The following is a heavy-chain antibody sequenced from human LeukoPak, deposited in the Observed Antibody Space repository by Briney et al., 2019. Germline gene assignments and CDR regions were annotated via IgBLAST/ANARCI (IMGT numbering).Heavy chain of an antibody. J-gene: IGHJ5*02. D-gene: IGHD3-10*01. Sequence: GGSLRLSCAASGFTFDDYAMHWVRQAPGKGLEWVSGITWNSGSIGYADSVKGRFTISRDNAKNSLYLQMNNLRAEDTAVYYCARDLSFGAPYNWFDPWGQGTLVTVSS. CDR2: ITWNSGSI. CDR3: ARDLSFGAPYNWFDP. V-gene: IGHV3-9*01. CDR1: GFTFDDYA.